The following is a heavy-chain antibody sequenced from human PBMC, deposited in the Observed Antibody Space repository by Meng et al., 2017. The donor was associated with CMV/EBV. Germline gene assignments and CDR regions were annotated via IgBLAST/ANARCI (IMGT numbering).Heavy chain of an antibody. CDR2: INPNSGGT. D-gene: IGHD6-13*01. Sequence: ASVKVSCKASGYTFTGYYMHWVRQAPGQGLEWMGWINPNSGGTNYAQKFQGRVTMTRDTSISTAYMELSRLRSDDTAVYYCARACIAAAVQSSGDAFDIWGQGTMVTVSS. V-gene: IGHV1-2*02. CDR1: GYTFTGYY. CDR3: ARACIAAAVQSSGDAFDI. J-gene: IGHJ3*02.